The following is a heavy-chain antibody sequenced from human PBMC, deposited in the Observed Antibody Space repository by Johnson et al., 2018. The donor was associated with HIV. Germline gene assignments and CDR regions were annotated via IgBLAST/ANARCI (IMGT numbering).Heavy chain of an antibody. CDR2: ISYDGSNK. CDR3: AKAGDWSDAFDI. CDR1: EFTFSSYG. J-gene: IGHJ3*02. Sequence: QVQLVESGGGLVQPGGSLRLSCAASEFTFSSYGMHWVRQAPGKGLEWVAVISYDGSNKYYADSVKGRFTISRDNSKNTLYLQMNSLRAEDTAVYYCAKAGDWSDAFDIWGQGTMVTVSS. V-gene: IGHV3-30*18. D-gene: IGHD3/OR15-3a*01.